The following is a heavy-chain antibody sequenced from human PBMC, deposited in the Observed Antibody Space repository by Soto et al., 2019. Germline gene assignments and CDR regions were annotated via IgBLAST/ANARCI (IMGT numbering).Heavy chain of an antibody. V-gene: IGHV3-30*03. D-gene: IGHD1-7*01. J-gene: IGHJ6*03. CDR3: ARGGRVDNWNYVVDYYYMDV. CDR2: ISYDGSNK. CDR1: GFTFSSYG. Sequence: QPGGSLRLSCAASGFTFSSYGMHWVRQAPGKGLEWVAVISYDGSNKYYADSVKGRFTISRDNSKNTLYLQMNSLRAEDTAVYYCARGGRVDNWNYVVDYYYMDVWGKGTTVTVSS.